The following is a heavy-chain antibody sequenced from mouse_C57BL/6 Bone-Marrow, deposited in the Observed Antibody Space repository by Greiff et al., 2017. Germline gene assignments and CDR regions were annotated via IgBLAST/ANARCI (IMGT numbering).Heavy chain of an antibody. CDR3: ASDCYYPPWFAY. J-gene: IGHJ3*01. D-gene: IGHD2-3*01. Sequence: EVQLQQSGPELVKPGASVKISCKASGYTFTDYYMNWVKQSHGKSLEWIGDINPNNGGTSYNQKFKGKATLTVDKSSSTAYMELLSLTSADSAVXYCASDCYYPPWFAYWGQGTLVTVSA. CDR2: INPNNGGT. V-gene: IGHV1-26*01. CDR1: GYTFTDYY.